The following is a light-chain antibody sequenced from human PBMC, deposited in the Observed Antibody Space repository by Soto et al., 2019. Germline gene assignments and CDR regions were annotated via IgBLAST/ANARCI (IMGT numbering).Light chain of an antibody. CDR1: SSDVGGYSY. CDR2: DVS. Sequence: QSVLTQPRSVSGSPGHSVTISCTGTSSDVGGYSYVSWYQQHPGKAPKLMISDVSKRPSGVPDRFSGSKFGNTASLTISGLPAEDEADYYCCSYAGAFTYVFGSGTKLTVL. J-gene: IGLJ1*01. V-gene: IGLV2-11*01. CDR3: CSYAGAFTYV.